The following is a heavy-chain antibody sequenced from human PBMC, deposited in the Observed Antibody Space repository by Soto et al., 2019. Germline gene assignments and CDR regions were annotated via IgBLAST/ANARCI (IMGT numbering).Heavy chain of an antibody. CDR2: IYSSGST. D-gene: IGHD6-13*01. V-gene: IGHV4-4*07. J-gene: IGHJ4*02. CDR3: ARENILTAATGKRDFDC. CDR1: GGTITNYY. Sequence: SETLSLTCTLSGGTITNYYWSWIRQPAGKGLEWIGRIYSSGSTNYNPSLNSRVIMSVDTSQKQFSLNLSSVTAADTAKYYCARENILTAATGKRDFDCWGQGTLVTVSS.